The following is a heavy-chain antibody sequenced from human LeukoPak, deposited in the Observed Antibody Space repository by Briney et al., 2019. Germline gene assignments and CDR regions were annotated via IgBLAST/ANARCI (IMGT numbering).Heavy chain of an antibody. Sequence: SQTLSLTCTVSNVSISSGSHYWNWIRQPAGKGLEWIGRIYAGGRSNYNPSLRSRVTISVDTSKNQFSLRLSSVTATDTGVYYCASDHSGWLGLGYWGQGTLVSVSS. CDR3: ASDHSGWLGLGY. J-gene: IGHJ4*02. CDR1: NVSISSGSHY. V-gene: IGHV4-61*02. CDR2: IYAGGRS. D-gene: IGHD6-19*01.